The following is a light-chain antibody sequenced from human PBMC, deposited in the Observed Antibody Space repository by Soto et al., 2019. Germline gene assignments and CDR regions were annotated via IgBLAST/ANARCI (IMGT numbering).Light chain of an antibody. J-gene: IGKJ3*01. Sequence: DIQMTQSPSSLSASVGARVTITCRASQSISSYLNWYQQKPGKAPKLLIYAASSLQSGVPSRFSGSGSWTDFTLTISSLQPEDFATDFCQQSYSTPPFTFGPGTKVEIK. CDR3: QQSYSTPPFT. CDR2: AAS. V-gene: IGKV1-39*01. CDR1: QSISSY.